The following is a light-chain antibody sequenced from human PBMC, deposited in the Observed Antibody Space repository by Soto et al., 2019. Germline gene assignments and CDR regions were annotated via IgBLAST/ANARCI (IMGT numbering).Light chain of an antibody. CDR1: QSISSY. Sequence: DIQMTQSPSSLSASVGDRVTITCRESQSISSYLNWYQQKPGKAPNLLISAASSLQSGVPSRFSGSGSGTDFTLAISSLQPEDVATYYCQQSYSTPTWTFGQGTKVEIK. CDR3: QQSYSTPTWT. J-gene: IGKJ1*01. V-gene: IGKV1-39*01. CDR2: AAS.